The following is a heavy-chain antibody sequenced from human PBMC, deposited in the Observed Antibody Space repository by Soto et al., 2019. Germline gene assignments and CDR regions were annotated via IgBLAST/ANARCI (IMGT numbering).Heavy chain of an antibody. D-gene: IGHD6-25*01. CDR3: ATALDTSGWFDY. CDR1: AYTFTIYG. CDR2: IRTSNGET. V-gene: IGHV1-18*01. J-gene: IGHJ4*02. Sequence: QVQLVQSGGEVKKPGASVKVSCKASAYTFTIYGITWVRQAPGQGPEWMGWIRTSNGETKYAQNFQGRVTMTRDTSTNTVFMDLRSLSSDDTALYYCATALDTSGWFDYWGQGTLLTVSS.